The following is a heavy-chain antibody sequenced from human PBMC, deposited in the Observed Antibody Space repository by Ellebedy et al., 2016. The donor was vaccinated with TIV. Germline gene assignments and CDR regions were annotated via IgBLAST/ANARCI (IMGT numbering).Heavy chain of an antibody. Sequence: PGGSLRLSCVASGFSFDAYSMHWVRQVPGKGLQWVAGITWYSSILDYADSVKGRFSISRDNANNSLYLHMHHVRADDTAFYFCAKSLLQGRAIRGLDYWGRGTLVTVSS. CDR2: ITWYSSIL. J-gene: IGHJ4*02. CDR1: GFSFDAYS. V-gene: IGHV3-9*01. CDR3: AKSLLQGRAIRGLDY. D-gene: IGHD2-15*01.